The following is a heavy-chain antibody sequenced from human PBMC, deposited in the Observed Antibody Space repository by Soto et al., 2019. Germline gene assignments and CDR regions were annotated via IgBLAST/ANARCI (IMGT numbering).Heavy chain of an antibody. CDR3: ARVNTIFGVVTSTPNYFDY. J-gene: IGHJ4*02. D-gene: IGHD3-3*01. V-gene: IGHV4-31*03. CDR2: IYYSGST. Sequence: SETLSLTCTVSGGSISSGGYYWSWIRQHPGKGLEWVGYIYYSGSTYYNPSLKSRVTISVDTSKNQFYLKLSSVTAADTAVYYFARVNTIFGVVTSTPNYFDYWGQGTLVTVSS. CDR1: GGSISSGGYY.